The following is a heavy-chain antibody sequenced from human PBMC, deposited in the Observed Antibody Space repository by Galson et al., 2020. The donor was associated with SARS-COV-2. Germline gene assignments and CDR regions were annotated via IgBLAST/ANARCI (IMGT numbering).Heavy chain of an antibody. V-gene: IGHV1-69*13. Sequence: SVKVSCKASGGTFSSYAISWVRQAPGQGLEWMGGIIPIFGTANYAQKFQGRVTITADESTSTAYMELSSLRSEDTAVYYCARRYCSGGICSFDYWGQGTLVTVSS. CDR2: IIPIFGTA. CDR1: GGTFSSYA. CDR3: ARRYCSGGICSFDY. D-gene: IGHD2-15*01. J-gene: IGHJ4*02.